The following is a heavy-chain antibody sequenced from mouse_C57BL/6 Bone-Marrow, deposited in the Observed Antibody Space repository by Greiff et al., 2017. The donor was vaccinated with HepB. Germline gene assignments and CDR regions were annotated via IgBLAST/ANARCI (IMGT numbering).Heavy chain of an antibody. CDR1: GYTFTDYT. D-gene: IGHD1-1*02. CDR3: VRGRWYY. J-gene: IGHJ3*01. Sequence: SGPELVKPGASVRISCKTSGYTFTDYTIHWVKQSHGKTLEWIGRINPNIGGTNSNQKVEGKATLTLDMSSSTAYMELRSLTSEDSAVYYCVRGRWYYWGQGTLVTVSA. V-gene: IGHV1-18*01. CDR2: INPNIGGT.